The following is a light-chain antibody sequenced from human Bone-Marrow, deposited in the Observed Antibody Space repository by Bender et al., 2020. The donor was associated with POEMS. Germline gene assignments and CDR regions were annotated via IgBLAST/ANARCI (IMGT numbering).Light chain of an antibody. J-gene: IGLJ3*02. V-gene: IGLV2-14*02. Sequence: QSALTQPASVSASPGQSITISCTGTNSDIGNNNLVSWYQQHPGKAPKLMIYEVSKRPSGVSSRFSGSKSGNTASLAISGLRSEDEADYFCATWDDSRSGPVFGGGTKVTVL. CDR3: ATWDDSRSGPV. CDR1: NSDIGNNNL. CDR2: EVS.